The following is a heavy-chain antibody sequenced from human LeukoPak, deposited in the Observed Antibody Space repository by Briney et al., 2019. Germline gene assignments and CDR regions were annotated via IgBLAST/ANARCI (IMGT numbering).Heavy chain of an antibody. CDR1: GYTFTGYY. Sequence: ASVKVSCKASGYTFTGYYMHWVRQAPGQGLEWMGWINPNSGGTNYAQKFQGRVTMTRDTSISTAYMELSRLRSDVTAVYYCAARGSDYYGMDVWGQGTTVTVSS. CDR2: INPNSGGT. CDR3: AARGSDYYGMDV. V-gene: IGHV1-2*02. D-gene: IGHD1-1*01. J-gene: IGHJ6*02.